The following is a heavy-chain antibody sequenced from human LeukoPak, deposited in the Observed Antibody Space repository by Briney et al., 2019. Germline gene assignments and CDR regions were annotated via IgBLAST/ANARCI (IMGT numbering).Heavy chain of an antibody. CDR3: ARTFRSYGMDV. CDR1: GGSISSYY. J-gene: IGHJ6*02. Sequence: SSETLSPTCTLSGGSISSYYWSWIRQPPGKGLEWIGYIYYSGSTNYNPSLKSRVTISVDTSKNQFSLKLSSVTAADTAVYYCARTFRSYGMDVWGQGTTVTVSS. V-gene: IGHV4-59*01. CDR2: IYYSGST.